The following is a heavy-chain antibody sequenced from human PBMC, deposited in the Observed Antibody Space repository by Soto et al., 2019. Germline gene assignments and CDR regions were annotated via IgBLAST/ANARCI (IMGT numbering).Heavy chain of an antibody. J-gene: IGHJ3*01. Sequence: QVQLVQSGADLKKPGASVNISCTASGFTFSDNLINWVRQLPGQGLEWMGWLNPDTGNTRYSETFQGRVTISRHATASIASLELSGLENEDTALYFCERDIQSFGPRANDALDVWGQVTMITVAS. CDR2: LNPDTGNT. D-gene: IGHD5-18*01. V-gene: IGHV1-3*01. CDR1: GFTFSDNL. CDR3: ERDIQSFGPRANDALDV.